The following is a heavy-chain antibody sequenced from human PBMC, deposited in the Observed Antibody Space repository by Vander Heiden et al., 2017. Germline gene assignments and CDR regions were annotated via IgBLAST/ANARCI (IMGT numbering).Heavy chain of an antibody. CDR1: GGTFSSYA. CDR2: IIPIFGPA. J-gene: IGHJ5*02. CDR3: ARGGGCGGDCYVGEWGGYWFDP. D-gene: IGHD2-21*02. V-gene: IGHV1-69*01. Sequence: QVQLVQSGAEVKKPGSSVKVSCKASGGTFSSYAISWVRQAPGQGLGWMVGIIPIFGPAHYEQKFQGRVTITADESTSTAYMELSSLRSEDTAVYYCARGGGCGGDCYVGEWGGYWFDPWGQGTLVTVSS.